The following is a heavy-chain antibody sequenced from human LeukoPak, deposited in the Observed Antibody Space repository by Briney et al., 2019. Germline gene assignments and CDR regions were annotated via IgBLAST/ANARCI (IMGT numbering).Heavy chain of an antibody. CDR3: ARAVVVINNWFDP. CDR1: GGSLNDHY. CDR2: IYYSGST. D-gene: IGHD3-22*01. J-gene: IGHJ5*02. V-gene: IGHV4-59*11. Sequence: PSETLSLTCAVYGGSLNDHYWSWIRQPPGKGLEWIGYIYYSGSTNYNPSLKSRVTISVDTSKNQFSLKLSSVTAADTAVYYCARAVVVINNWFDPWGQGTLVTVSS.